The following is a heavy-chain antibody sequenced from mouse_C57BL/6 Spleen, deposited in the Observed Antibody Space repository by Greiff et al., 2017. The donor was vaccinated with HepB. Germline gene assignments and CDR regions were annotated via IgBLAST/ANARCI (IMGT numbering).Heavy chain of an antibody. CDR1: GFTFSSYA. V-gene: IGHV5-4*01. CDR2: ISDGGSYT. D-gene: IGHD2-3*01. Sequence: EVKLVESGGGLVKPGGSLKLSCAASGFTFSSYAMSWVRQTPEKRLEWVATISDGGSYTYYPDNVKGRFTISRDNAKNNLYLQMSHLKSEDTAMYYCAREALYDGYLYYYAMDYWGQGTSVTVSS. J-gene: IGHJ4*01. CDR3: AREALYDGYLYYYAMDY.